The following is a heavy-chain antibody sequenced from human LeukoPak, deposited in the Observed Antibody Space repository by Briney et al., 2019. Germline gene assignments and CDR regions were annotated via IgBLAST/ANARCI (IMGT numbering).Heavy chain of an antibody. J-gene: IGHJ6*03. CDR2: ISGSGGST. D-gene: IGHD2-21*02. CDR1: GFTFSSYG. V-gene: IGHV3-23*01. CDR3: AKVGGPYCGGDCYSYYYYMDV. Sequence: GGTLRLSCAASGFTFSSYGMSWVRQAPGKVLEWVSAISGSGGSTYYADSVKGRFTISRDKSKNTLYLQMNSLRAEDTAVYYCAKVGGPYCGGDCYSYYYYMDVWGKGTTVTISS.